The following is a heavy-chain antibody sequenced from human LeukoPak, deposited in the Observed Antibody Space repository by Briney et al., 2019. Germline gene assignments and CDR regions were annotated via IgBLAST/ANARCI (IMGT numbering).Heavy chain of an antibody. CDR2: ISSSGSNV. CDR3: ARGFYGGNPLDAFDI. Sequence: GGSLRLSCVGSGFTFRDYSIGWFRQAPGKGLEWVSYISSSGSNVYYADSVKGRFTIARDNAKNSLYLQMNSLGAEDTAVYYCARGFYGGNPLDAFDIWGQGTMVTVSS. V-gene: IGHV3-11*01. J-gene: IGHJ3*02. CDR1: GFTFRDYS. D-gene: IGHD4-23*01.